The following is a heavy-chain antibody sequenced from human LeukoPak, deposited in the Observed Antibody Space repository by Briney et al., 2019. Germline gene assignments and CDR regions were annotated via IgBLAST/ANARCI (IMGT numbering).Heavy chain of an antibody. CDR2: IIPILGIA. J-gene: IGHJ4*02. V-gene: IGHV1-69*04. CDR3: ARLRYNWNYDRNSRDY. D-gene: IGHD1-7*01. Sequence: GSSVKVSCKASGGTFSSYAISWVRQAPGQGLERMGRIIPILGIANYAQKFHGRVTITADRSTSTAYMELSSLRSEDTAVYYCARLRYNWNYDRNSRDYWGQGTLVTVSS. CDR1: GGTFSSYA.